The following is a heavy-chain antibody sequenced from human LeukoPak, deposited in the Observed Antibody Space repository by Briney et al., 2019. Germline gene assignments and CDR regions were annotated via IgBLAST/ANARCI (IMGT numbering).Heavy chain of an antibody. Sequence: ASVTVSCKASGYTFTSYGISWVRQAPGQGLEWMGWISAYNGNTNYAQTLQGRVTMTTDTSTSTAYMELRSLRSDDTAVYYCARAGMRYYDSSGYYRLDYWGQGTLVTVSS. CDR2: ISAYNGNT. V-gene: IGHV1-18*01. CDR1: GYTFTSYG. D-gene: IGHD3-22*01. J-gene: IGHJ4*02. CDR3: ARAGMRYYDSSGYYRLDY.